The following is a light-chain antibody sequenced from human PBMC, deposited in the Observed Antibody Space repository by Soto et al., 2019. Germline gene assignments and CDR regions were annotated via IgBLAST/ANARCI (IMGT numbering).Light chain of an antibody. J-gene: IGKJ2*01. CDR1: QSVLYSSNNKDY. CDR2: WAS. Sequence: DIVMTQSPDSLAVSLGERATINGKSSQSVLYSSNNKDYLAWYQQKPGQPPKLLIYWASTRESGVPDRFSGSGSGTDFTLTISSLQAEDVSVYYCQQYYIAPYTFGQGTKLEIK. V-gene: IGKV4-1*01. CDR3: QQYYIAPYT.